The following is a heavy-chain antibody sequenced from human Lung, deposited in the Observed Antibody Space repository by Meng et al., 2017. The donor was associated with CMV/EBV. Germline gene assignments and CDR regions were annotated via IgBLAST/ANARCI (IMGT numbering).Heavy chain of an antibody. CDR3: ARDSITIFGVVTKNDYYYYGMDV. CDR2: IIPILGIA. Sequence: XVXVSXXASGGTFSSYAISWVRQAPGQGLEWMGGIIPILGIANYAQKFQGRVTITADKSTSTAYMELSSLRSEDTAVYYCARDSITIFGVVTKNDYYYYGMDVWGQGTTVXVSS. CDR1: GGTFSSYA. D-gene: IGHD3-3*01. J-gene: IGHJ6*02. V-gene: IGHV1-69*10.